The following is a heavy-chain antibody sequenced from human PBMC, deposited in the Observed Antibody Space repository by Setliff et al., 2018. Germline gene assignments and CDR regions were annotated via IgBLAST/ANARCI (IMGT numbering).Heavy chain of an antibody. CDR3: ARVYPFSLGYDILTGYYDY. D-gene: IGHD3-9*01. Sequence: ASVKVSCKASGYTFTSYGISWVRQAPGQGLEWMGWISAYNGNTNYAHKLQGRVTMTTDTSTSTAYMELRSLRSDDTAVYYCARVYPFSLGYDILTGYYDYWGQGTLVTVSS. CDR1: GYTFTSYG. V-gene: IGHV1-18*01. CDR2: ISAYNGNT. J-gene: IGHJ4*02.